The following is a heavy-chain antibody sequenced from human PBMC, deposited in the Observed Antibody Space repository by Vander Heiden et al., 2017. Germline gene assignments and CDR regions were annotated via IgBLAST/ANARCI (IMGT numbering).Heavy chain of an antibody. CDR3: AKPLSFGYGDYGNDAFDI. CDR2: ISWNSGSI. Sequence: EVQLVESGGGLVQPGRSLRLSCADSGFTFHDYAMHWVRQAPGKGLEWVSGISWNSGSIGYADSVKGRFTISRDNAKNSLYLQMNSLRAEDTALYYCAKPLSFGYGDYGNDAFDIWGQGTMVTVSS. D-gene: IGHD4-17*01. V-gene: IGHV3-9*01. CDR1: GFTFHDYA. J-gene: IGHJ3*02.